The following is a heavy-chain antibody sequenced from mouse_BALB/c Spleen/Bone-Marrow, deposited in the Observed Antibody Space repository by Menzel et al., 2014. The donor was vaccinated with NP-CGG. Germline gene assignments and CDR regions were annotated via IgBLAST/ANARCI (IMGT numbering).Heavy chain of an antibody. CDR3: ARTMIRGYFDV. J-gene: IGHJ1*01. D-gene: IGHD2-4*01. V-gene: IGHV1-9*01. CDR2: ILPGSGST. CDR1: GYTFSSDW. Sequence: LVESGADLMKPGASIKISCKATGYTFSSDWIEWVKQRPGHGLEWIGEILPGSGSTNYNEKFKGMATFTADTSSNTAYMQLSSLTSEDSAVYYCARTMIRGYFDVWGAGTTVTVSS.